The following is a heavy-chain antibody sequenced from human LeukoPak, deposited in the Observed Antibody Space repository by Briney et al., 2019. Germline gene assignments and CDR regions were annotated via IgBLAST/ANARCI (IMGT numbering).Heavy chain of an antibody. V-gene: IGHV3-23*01. J-gene: IGHJ6*02. CDR3: AKERLELRTGDYYYGMDV. Sequence: GGSLGLSCAASGFTFSSYAMAWVRQAPGKGLEWVSTISGGPGTTYYADSVKGRLTISRDNSKNTLYLQMNSLRAEDTAVYYCAKERLELRTGDYYYGMDVWGQGTTVTVSS. CDR2: ISGGPGTT. D-gene: IGHD1-7*01. CDR1: GFTFSSYA.